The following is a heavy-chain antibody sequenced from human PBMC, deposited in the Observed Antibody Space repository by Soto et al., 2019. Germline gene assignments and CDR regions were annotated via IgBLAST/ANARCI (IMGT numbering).Heavy chain of an antibody. CDR2: IYYSGST. J-gene: IGHJ5*02. Sequence: QLQLQESGPGLVKPSETLSLTCTVSGGSISSSSYYWGWIRQPPGKGLEWIGSIYYSGSTYYNPSLKSRVTISVDTSKNQFALELSCVTAADTAVYYCARHVGSYLPAAAAGTPYNWFDPWGQGTLVTVSS. V-gene: IGHV4-39*01. D-gene: IGHD6-13*01. CDR1: GGSISSSSYY. CDR3: ARHVGSYLPAAAAGTPYNWFDP.